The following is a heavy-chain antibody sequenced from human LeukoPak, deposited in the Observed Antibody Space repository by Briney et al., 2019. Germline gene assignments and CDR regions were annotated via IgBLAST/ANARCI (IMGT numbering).Heavy chain of an antibody. Sequence: SETLSLTCTVSGGSISSSSYYWGWIRQPPGKGLEWIGSIYYSGSTYYNPSLKSRVTISVDTSKNQFSLKLSSVTAADTAVYYCARLSTRIRSPGLHFQHWGQGTLVTVSS. D-gene: IGHD3-9*01. J-gene: IGHJ1*01. CDR1: GGSISSSSYY. CDR2: IYYSGST. CDR3: ARLSTRIRSPGLHFQH. V-gene: IGHV4-39*01.